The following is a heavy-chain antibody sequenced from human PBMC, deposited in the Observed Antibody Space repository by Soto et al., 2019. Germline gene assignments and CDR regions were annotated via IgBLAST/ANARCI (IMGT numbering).Heavy chain of an antibody. CDR1: GGSFSGYY. CDR3: ARVRARVSDSGSDTDFED. CDR2: INHSGST. D-gene: IGHD5-12*01. Sequence: SETLSLTCAVYGGSFSGYYWSWIRQPPGKGLEWIGEINHSGSTNYNPSLKSRVTISVDTSKNQFSLKLSSVTAADTAVYYCARVRARVSDSGSDTDFEDWGQGTLVTVSS. V-gene: IGHV4-34*01. J-gene: IGHJ4*02.